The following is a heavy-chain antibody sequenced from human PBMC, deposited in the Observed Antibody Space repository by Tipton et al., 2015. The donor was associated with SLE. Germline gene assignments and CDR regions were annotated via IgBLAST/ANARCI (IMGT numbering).Heavy chain of an antibody. J-gene: IGHJ4*02. Sequence: TLSLTCSVSGDSISGRYWSWIRQPPGKGLEWSGNIYYSGNTDYNPSLMSRVTISRDTSKNQFSLRLSSVTAADTAVYYCAREVEGYSSSWFKGFFDVWGQGTLVTVSS. CDR1: GDSISGRY. D-gene: IGHD6-13*01. V-gene: IGHV4-59*08. CDR2: IYYSGNT. CDR3: AREVEGYSSSWFKGFFDV.